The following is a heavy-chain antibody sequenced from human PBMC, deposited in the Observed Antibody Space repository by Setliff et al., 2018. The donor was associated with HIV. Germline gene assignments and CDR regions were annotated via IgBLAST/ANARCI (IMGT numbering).Heavy chain of an antibody. Sequence: ASVKVSCKASGYTFKTYGMHWVRQAPGQSLEWMAWINVGKGNTKYSQNFQGRLTVTGDTSASTVDMELSSLTHEDTAVYYCARDFSGTYYGDIDYWGQGTLVTVTS. D-gene: IGHD1-26*01. CDR2: INVGKGNT. V-gene: IGHV1-3*01. J-gene: IGHJ4*02. CDR1: GYTFKTYG. CDR3: ARDFSGTYYGDIDY.